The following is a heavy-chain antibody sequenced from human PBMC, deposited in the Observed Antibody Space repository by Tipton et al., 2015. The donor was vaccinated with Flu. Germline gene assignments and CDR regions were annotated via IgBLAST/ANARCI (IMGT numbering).Heavy chain of an antibody. V-gene: IGHV4-39*07. J-gene: IGHJ4*02. D-gene: IGHD4-23*01. CDR2: VSHSGST. CDR3: ATEYRGGGNRYYFDY. Sequence: TLSLTCTVSGDSITSSSFYWGWIRQPPGKGLEWIGSVSHSGSTSYNPSLKSRIVMSVDTSKNQFSLKLSSVTAADTAVYYCATEYRGGGNRYYFDYWGQGTLVTVSS. CDR1: GDSITSSSFY.